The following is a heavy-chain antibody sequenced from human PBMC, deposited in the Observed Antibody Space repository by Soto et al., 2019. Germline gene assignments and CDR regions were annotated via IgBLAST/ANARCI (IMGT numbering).Heavy chain of an antibody. CDR2: IIPFFGTA. D-gene: IGHD3-22*01. Sequence: GASVKVSCKAPGDTFTSYSISSARQAPGQGLEWMGGIIPFFGTANCAQKFQGRVTITADASTSTAYMELSRMRSEDTAVYYCARDSYYDSSPLRYAPGSGMDVWGQGTTVPVSS. CDR3: ARDSYYDSSPLRYAPGSGMDV. V-gene: IGHV1-69*13. CDR1: GDTFTSYS. J-gene: IGHJ6*02.